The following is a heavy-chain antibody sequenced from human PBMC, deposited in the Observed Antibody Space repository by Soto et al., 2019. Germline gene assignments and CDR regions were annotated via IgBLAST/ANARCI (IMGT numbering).Heavy chain of an antibody. V-gene: IGHV3-11*06. CDR1: GFTLSDYY. Sequence: QVQLVESGGGLVKPGGSLRLSCAASGFTLSDYYMSWIRQAPGKGLEWVSYISSSSSYTNYADSVKGRFTISRDNAKNSLYLQMNSLRAEDTAVYYCARDQVYSSGWYGYWGQGTLVTVSS. CDR3: ARDQVYSSGWYGY. J-gene: IGHJ4*02. D-gene: IGHD6-19*01. CDR2: ISSSSSYT.